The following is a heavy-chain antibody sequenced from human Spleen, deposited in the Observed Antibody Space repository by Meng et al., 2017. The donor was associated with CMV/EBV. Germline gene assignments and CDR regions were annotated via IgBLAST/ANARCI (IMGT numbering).Heavy chain of an antibody. CDR3: ARDAYTMAWGYYGLDV. Sequence: GESLKISCAASGFTFSSYAMHWVRQAPGKGLEWVAVISIDGTNTYHADSVKGRFTISRDNSKDTLYLEMNSLRAEDMAVYYCARDAYTMAWGYYGLDVWGQGTTVTVSS. CDR1: GFTFSSYA. J-gene: IGHJ6*02. CDR2: ISIDGTNT. D-gene: IGHD3-16*01. V-gene: IGHV3-30*04.